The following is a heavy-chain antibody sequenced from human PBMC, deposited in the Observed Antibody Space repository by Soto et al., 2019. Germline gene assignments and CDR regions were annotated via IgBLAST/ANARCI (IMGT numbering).Heavy chain of an antibody. CDR1: GGSIRSYY. J-gene: IGHJ4*02. CDR2: IYYSGST. CDR3: TRVGGYYGDYPNFDY. Sequence: LSLTCTVYGGSIRSYYWSWIRQPPGKGLEWIGNIYYSGSTNYNPSRKSRVTMSVDMSKNQVSLKLSSVTAADTAVYYCTRVGGYYGDYPNFDYWGQGALVTVSS. D-gene: IGHD4-17*01. V-gene: IGHV4-59*01.